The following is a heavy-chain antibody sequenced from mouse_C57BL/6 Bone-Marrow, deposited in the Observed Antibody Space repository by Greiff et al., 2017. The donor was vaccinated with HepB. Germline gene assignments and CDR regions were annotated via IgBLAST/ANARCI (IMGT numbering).Heavy chain of an antibody. J-gene: IGHJ2*01. CDR2: IDPSDSYT. CDR1: GYTFTSYW. V-gene: IGHV1-69*01. D-gene: IGHD1-1*01. CDR3: ARYYYGSSHDY. Sequence: QVQLQQPGAELVMPGASVKLSCKASGYTFTSYWMHWVKQRPGQGLEWIGEIDPSDSYTNYNQKFKGKSTLTVDKSSSTAYMQLGSLTSEDSAVYYCARYYYGSSHDYWGQGTTLTVSS.